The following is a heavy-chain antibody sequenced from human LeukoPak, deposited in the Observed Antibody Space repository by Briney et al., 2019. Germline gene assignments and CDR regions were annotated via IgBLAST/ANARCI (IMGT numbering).Heavy chain of an antibody. J-gene: IGHJ5*02. D-gene: IGHD3-22*01. CDR3: ARIIRTAGYYSNPKSGSFDL. Sequence: SETLSLTCTVSGASIRANHHYWAWVRQPPGKGLEWIGTIFSSGAAYYNPSLRTRVSISVDTSKNEFSLRLSAVTAADTGLYYCARIIRTAGYYSNPKSGSFDLWGQGILVTVSS. V-gene: IGHV4-39*01. CDR1: GASIRANHHY. CDR2: IFSSGAA.